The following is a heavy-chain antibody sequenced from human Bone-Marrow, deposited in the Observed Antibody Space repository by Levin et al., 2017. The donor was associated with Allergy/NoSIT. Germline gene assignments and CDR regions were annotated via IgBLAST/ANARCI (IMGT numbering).Heavy chain of an antibody. D-gene: IGHD1-1*01. CDR1: GFTFSRFG. V-gene: IGHV3-30*18. J-gene: IGHJ6*04. CDR2: ISYDGGDK. CDR3: AKSLSGPYDGLDV. Sequence: PGGSLRLSCAASGFTFSRFGMHWVRQAPGKGLEWVALISYDGGDKYYADSVKGRFTFSRDNSKNTLDLQMNDLRPEDTALYYCAKSLSGPYDGLDVWGKGTTVTVSS.